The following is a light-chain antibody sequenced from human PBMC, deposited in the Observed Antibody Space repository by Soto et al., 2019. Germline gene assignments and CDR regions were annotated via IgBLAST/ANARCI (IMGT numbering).Light chain of an antibody. CDR3: QQYNNYSQT. J-gene: IGKJ1*01. CDR2: SAS. V-gene: IGKV3-15*01. Sequence: VLNQSPSALSVSHRDRATLTCRASQSVSNNLAWYQQKPGQAPSLLLYSASRMATGIPARFSGSGSGTEFTLTISGLQSGDFAIYYCQQYNNYSQTFGQGTKVDIK. CDR1: QSVSNN.